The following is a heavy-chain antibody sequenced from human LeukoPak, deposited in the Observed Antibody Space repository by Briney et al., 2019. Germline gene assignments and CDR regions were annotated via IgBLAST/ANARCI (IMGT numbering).Heavy chain of an antibody. J-gene: IGHJ4*02. V-gene: IGHV3-7*01. CDR1: GFTFSTYW. CDR3: AKEPPSGHTTGTTGYFDY. CDR2: IKADGGEK. Sequence: QTGGSLRLSCAASGFTFSTYWMNWFRQTPGKGLEWVAKIKADGGEKDHVASVKGRFTISRDNAKNSLYLQMNSLRAEDTAVYYCAKEPPSGHTTGTTGYFDYWGQGTLVTVSS. D-gene: IGHD1-1*01.